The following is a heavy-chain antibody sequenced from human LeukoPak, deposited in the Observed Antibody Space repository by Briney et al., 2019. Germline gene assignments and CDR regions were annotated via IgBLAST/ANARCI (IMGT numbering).Heavy chain of an antibody. CDR1: GFRFSSYD. CDR2: LTRTSSAT. V-gene: IGHV3-48*01. CDR3: ATGGSEYRSDWFDS. Sequence: GGSLRLSCVGSGFRFSSYDMNWVRQAPGRGLEWLSYLTRTSSATWYADSVKCRFTIFRDNAKSSLYLQMNSLRVEDTAVYYCATGGSEYRSDWFDSWGQGTLVNVAS. D-gene: IGHD5-18*01. J-gene: IGHJ5*01.